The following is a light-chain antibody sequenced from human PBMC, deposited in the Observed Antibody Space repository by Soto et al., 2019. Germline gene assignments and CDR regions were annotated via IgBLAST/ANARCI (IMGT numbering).Light chain of an antibody. CDR2: GAS. J-gene: IGKJ3*01. V-gene: IGKV3-20*01. CDR1: QSLSINS. CDR3: QQYDGSPLT. Sequence: TLSCRASQSLSINSLAWYQQKPGQSPRLLVYGASTRDTGIPDRFRGSGSGTDFALTISSLEPEDFAMYYCQQYDGSPLTFGPGTKVDIK.